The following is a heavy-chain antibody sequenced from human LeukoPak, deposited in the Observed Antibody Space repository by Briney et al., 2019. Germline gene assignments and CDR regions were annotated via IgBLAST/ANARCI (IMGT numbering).Heavy chain of an antibody. D-gene: IGHD6-19*01. CDR2: IYYSGST. CDR3: ARLAVWAGTSFDVFHI. CDR1: GGSIGSYY. Sequence: SETLSLTCTVSGGSIGSYYWGWIRQPAGKGLEWIGYIYYSGSTNYNPSLKSRVTISVDTSKNQFSLKLRSVTAADTAVYYCARLAVWAGTSFDVFHIWGPGTLVTVSS. V-gene: IGHV4-59*01. J-gene: IGHJ3*02.